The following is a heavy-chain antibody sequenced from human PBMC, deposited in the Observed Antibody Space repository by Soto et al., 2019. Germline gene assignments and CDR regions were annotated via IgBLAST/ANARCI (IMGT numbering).Heavy chain of an antibody. Sequence: QVQLVQSGAEVKKPGASVKVSCKAYGYTFTNFGISWVRQAPGQGLEGMGWISAYNGNTNYAQKYQGRVTMTTDTSTRTAYMGVRSLRFDDTAVYYCARAGTPMDYWGQGTLVTLSS. CDR3: ARAGTPMDY. J-gene: IGHJ4*02. D-gene: IGHD1-26*01. CDR2: ISAYNGNT. V-gene: IGHV1-18*01. CDR1: GYTFTNFG.